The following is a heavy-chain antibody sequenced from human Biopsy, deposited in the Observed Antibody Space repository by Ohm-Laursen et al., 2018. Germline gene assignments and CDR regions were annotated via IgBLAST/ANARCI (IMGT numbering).Heavy chain of an antibody. CDR3: AREGLGTTADY. J-gene: IGHJ4*02. V-gene: IGHV3-49*03. CDR2: IRSSGYGGTA. Sequence: SLRLSCSASGFSFENYVMKWFRQVPGKGLEWVGLIRSSGYGGTADYAASVKGRFTISRDDSKSFAYLQMTSLRTEDTAVYFCAREGLGTTADYWGQGILVTVSS. CDR1: GFSFENYV. D-gene: IGHD1/OR15-1a*01.